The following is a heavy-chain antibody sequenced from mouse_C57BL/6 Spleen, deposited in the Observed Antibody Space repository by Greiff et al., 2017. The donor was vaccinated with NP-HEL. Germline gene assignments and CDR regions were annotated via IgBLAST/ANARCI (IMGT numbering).Heavy chain of an antibody. Sequence: QVQLQQSGAELVRPGASVTLSCKASGYTFTDYEMHWVKQTPVHGLEWIGAIDPETGGTAYNQKFKGKAILTADKSSSTAYMELRSLTSEDSAVYYCTRYTGPYYAMDYWGQGTSVTVSS. D-gene: IGHD1-1*01. CDR2: IDPETGGT. CDR1: GYTFTDYE. V-gene: IGHV1-15*01. CDR3: TRYTGPYYAMDY. J-gene: IGHJ4*01.